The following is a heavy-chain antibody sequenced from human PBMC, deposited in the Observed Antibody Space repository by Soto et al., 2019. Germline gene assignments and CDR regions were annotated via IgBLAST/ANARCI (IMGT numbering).Heavy chain of an antibody. V-gene: IGHV1-69*06. CDR1: GGTFSSYA. D-gene: IGHD4-4*01. Sequence: SVKVSCKASGGTFSSYAISWVRQAPGQGLEWMGGIIPIFGTANYAQKFQGRVTITADKSTSTAYMELSSLRSEDTAVYYCASSNKGGSNFRYYYYYGMDVWGQGTTVTVSS. CDR3: ASSNKGGSNFRYYYYYGMDV. J-gene: IGHJ6*02. CDR2: IIPIFGTA.